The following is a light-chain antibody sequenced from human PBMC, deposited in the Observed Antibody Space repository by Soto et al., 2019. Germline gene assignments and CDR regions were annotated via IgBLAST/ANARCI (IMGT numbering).Light chain of an antibody. CDR1: SSDVGGYNY. Sequence: QSVLTQPASGSGSPGQSITISCTGTSSDVGGYNYVSWYQQHPGKAPKLMIYDVSNRPSGVSNRFSGSKSGNTASLTISGLQAEDEADYYCSSYTSSSTLPYVFGTGTKVTV. V-gene: IGLV2-14*01. CDR2: DVS. J-gene: IGLJ1*01. CDR3: SSYTSSSTLPYV.